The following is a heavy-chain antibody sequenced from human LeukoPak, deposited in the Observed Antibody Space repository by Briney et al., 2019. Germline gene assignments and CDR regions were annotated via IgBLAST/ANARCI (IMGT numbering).Heavy chain of an antibody. J-gene: IGHJ5*01. CDR2: IYTSGST. Sequence: PSQTLSLTCTVSGGSISSGDYYWSWIRQPAGKGLEWIGRIYTSGSTNYNPSLKSRVTMSVDTSKNQFSLKLSSVTAADTAVYYCARGGGWFDSWGQGTLVTVSS. V-gene: IGHV4-61*02. CDR3: ARGGGWFDS. CDR1: GGSISSGDYY.